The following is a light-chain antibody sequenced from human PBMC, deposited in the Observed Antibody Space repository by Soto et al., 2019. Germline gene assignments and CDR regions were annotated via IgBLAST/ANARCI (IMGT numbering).Light chain of an antibody. CDR1: QSLLHITGETF. V-gene: IGKV2D-29*02. CDR3: MQSTQLPPT. J-gene: IGKJ5*01. Sequence: VAMTQTPLSLSVAPGQPASISCKSSQSLLHITGETFLFWYLQKPGQSPQLLIYEVSTRVSGVPDRFSGSGSGTDFTLEISRVETDDVGIYYCMQSTQLPPTFGQGTRLEI. CDR2: EVS.